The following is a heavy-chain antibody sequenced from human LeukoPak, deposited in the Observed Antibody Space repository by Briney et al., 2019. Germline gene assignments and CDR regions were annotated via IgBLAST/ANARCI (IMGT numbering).Heavy chain of an antibody. V-gene: IGHV5-51*01. J-gene: IGHJ4*02. CDR2: IYPGDSDT. D-gene: IGHD1-1*01. CDR1: GYSSTSYW. CDR3: ARRIGTTGTSRLFDY. Sequence: GESLKISCKGSGYSSTSYWIGWVRQMPGKGLEWMGIIYPGDSDTRYSPSFQGQVTISADKSISTAYLQWSSLKASDTAMYYCARRIGTTGTSRLFDYWGQGTLVTVSS.